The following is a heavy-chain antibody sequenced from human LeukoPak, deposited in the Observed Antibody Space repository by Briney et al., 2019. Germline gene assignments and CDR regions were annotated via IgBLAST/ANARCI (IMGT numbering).Heavy chain of an antibody. J-gene: IGHJ5*02. CDR1: GFTFDDYA. Sequence: GGSLRLSCAASGFTFDDYAMHWVRQVPGQGLEWVAGISWNGGDFDYADSVKGRFTISRDNAKSSLYLQMNSLRAEDTALYYCVKVRGYSYGYFDLWGLGTLVTVSS. V-gene: IGHV3-9*01. CDR3: VKVRGYSYGYFDL. D-gene: IGHD5-18*01. CDR2: ISWNGGDF.